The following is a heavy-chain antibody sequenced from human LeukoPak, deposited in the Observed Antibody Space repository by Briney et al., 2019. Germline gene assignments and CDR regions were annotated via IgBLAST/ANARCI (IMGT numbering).Heavy chain of an antibody. CDR2: IRVYNGDT. CDR1: GYTFNSYS. CDR3: VRDPATVNPFEF. V-gene: IGHV1-18*01. Sequence: ASVKVSCKASGYTFNSYSLSWVRQAPGQGLEWMGWIRVYNGDTNYAQRLQGRVSMTADTSTNTAYMELRSLRSDDTAVYYCVRDPATVNPFEFWGQGTLITVSS. D-gene: IGHD4-11*01. J-gene: IGHJ4*02.